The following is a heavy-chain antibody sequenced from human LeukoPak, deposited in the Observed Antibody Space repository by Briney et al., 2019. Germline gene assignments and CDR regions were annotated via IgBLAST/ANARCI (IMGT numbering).Heavy chain of an antibody. CDR3: ARVPLSDSSGHYSPH. Sequence: ASVMVSRKTSGYTFANYGMHWVRQAPRQRREWMGWINTGNGNAKSSQTFQDRVALTRDTSASTAYMELNSLSSEDTAVYYCARVPLSDSSGHYSPHWGQGTLVTVSS. D-gene: IGHD3-22*01. J-gene: IGHJ1*01. V-gene: IGHV1-3*04. CDR1: GYTFANYG. CDR2: INTGNGNA.